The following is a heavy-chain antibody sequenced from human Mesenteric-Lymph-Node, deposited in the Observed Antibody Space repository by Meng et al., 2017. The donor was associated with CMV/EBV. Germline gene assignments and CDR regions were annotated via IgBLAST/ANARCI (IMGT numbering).Heavy chain of an antibody. V-gene: IGHV4-39*07. J-gene: IGHJ4*02. Sequence: SETLSLTCTVSGGSVSSGSYYWGWFRQSPGKGLEWIGNIHYSGSTYYNPSLTSRVTVSLDTSKNQFSLKLSSVTAADTAVYYCAREGDSGRDFDYWGQGTLVTVSS. CDR2: IHYSGST. CDR1: GGSVSSGSYY. D-gene: IGHD1-26*01. CDR3: AREGDSGRDFDY.